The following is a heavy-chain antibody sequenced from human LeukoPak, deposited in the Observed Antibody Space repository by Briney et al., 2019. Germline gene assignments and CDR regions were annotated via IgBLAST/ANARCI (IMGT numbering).Heavy chain of an antibody. D-gene: IGHD3-22*01. Sequence: ASVKVSCKVSGYTLTELSMHWVRRAPGKGLEWMGGFDPEDGETIYAQKFQGRVTMTEDTSTDTAYMELSSLRSEDTAVYYCATDPHYYDSSGYDPPLGYWGQGTLVTVSS. V-gene: IGHV1-24*01. CDR3: ATDPHYYDSSGYDPPLGY. J-gene: IGHJ4*02. CDR1: GYTLTELS. CDR2: FDPEDGET.